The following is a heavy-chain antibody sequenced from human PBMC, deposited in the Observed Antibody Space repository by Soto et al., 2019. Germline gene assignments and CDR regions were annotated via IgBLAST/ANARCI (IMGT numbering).Heavy chain of an antibody. J-gene: IGHJ4*02. Sequence: PVGSRRLPCPPSGFTFINAWLNWVRQAQGKGLGWVGRIKSKTDGGTEDYAEPVKGRFTISRDDSKNTLYLQMNSLKTEDTAVYYCTTDGRPSYCSGGSCYKEGSYWGQGT. CDR3: TTDGRPSYCSGGSCYKEGSY. CDR2: IKSKTDGGTE. CDR1: GFTFINAW. V-gene: IGHV3-15*07. D-gene: IGHD2-15*01.